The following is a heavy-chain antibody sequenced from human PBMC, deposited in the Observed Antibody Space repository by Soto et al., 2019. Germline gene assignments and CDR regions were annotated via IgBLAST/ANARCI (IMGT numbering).Heavy chain of an antibody. J-gene: IGHJ6*02. CDR2: IYYSGST. Sequence: TLRLTCTVSGGTISRGGYYWSWIRQHPGKGLEWIGYIYYSGSTYYNPSLKSRVTISVDTPKNQFSLKLSSVTAADTAVYYCARSPPLPYSNPSYYYYYYGMDVWGQGNTVT. V-gene: IGHV4-31*02. CDR1: GGTISRGGYY. D-gene: IGHD4-4*01. CDR3: ARSPPLPYSNPSYYYYYYGMDV.